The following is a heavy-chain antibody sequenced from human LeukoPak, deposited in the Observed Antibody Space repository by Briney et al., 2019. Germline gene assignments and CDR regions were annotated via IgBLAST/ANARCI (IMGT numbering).Heavy chain of an antibody. CDR3: AKDSLAYCTSSSCFDFDF. CDR2: ISVAGSKR. D-gene: IGHD2-2*01. Sequence: GGSLRLSCAASGFTFNSYAMGWVRQAPGKGLEWVSGISVAGSKRHYADSVKGRFTISRDNSKNTLYLQMNSLRAEDTALYYCAKDSLAYCTSSSCFDFDFWGQGALVTVSS. J-gene: IGHJ4*02. CDR1: GFTFNSYA. V-gene: IGHV3-23*01.